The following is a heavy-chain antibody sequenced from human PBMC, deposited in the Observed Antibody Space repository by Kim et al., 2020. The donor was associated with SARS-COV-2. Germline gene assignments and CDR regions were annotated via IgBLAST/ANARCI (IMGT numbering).Heavy chain of an antibody. V-gene: IGHV1-24*01. CDR2: FDPEDGET. Sequence: ASVKVSCKVSGYTLTELSMHWVRQAPGKGLEWMGGFDPEDGETIYAQKFQGRVTMTEDTSTDTAYMELSSLRSEDTAVYYCATPPPGPGDYYYMDVWGKGNTVTVSS. J-gene: IGHJ6*03. CDR1: GYTLTELS. CDR3: ATPPPGPGDYYYMDV.